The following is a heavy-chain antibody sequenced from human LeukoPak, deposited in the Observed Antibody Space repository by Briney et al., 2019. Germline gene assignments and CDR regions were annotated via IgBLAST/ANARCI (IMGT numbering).Heavy chain of an antibody. V-gene: IGHV4-31*03. J-gene: IGHJ2*01. Sequence: PSETLSLTCTVSGGSISSGVYYWSWIRQHPGKGLEWIGYIYYSGSTYYNPYLMSRVTISVDTSKNQFSLKLSSVTAADTAVYYCARDDYGGNSGWYFDLWGRGTLVTVSS. D-gene: IGHD4-23*01. CDR2: IYYSGST. CDR1: GGSISSGVYY. CDR3: ARDDYGGNSGWYFDL.